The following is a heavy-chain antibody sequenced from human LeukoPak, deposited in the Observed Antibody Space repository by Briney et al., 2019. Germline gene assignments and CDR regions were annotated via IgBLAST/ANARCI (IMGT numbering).Heavy chain of an antibody. V-gene: IGHV3-21*01. CDR1: GSTFSSYS. CDR2: ISSSSSYI. CDR3: ARGSPTMVRGVNHYYYYYGMDV. J-gene: IGHJ6*04. Sequence: GGSLRLSCAASGSTFSSYSMNWVRQAPGKGLEWVSSISSSSSYIYYADSVKGRFTISRDNAKNSLYLQMNSLRAEDTAVYYCARGSPTMVRGVNHYYYYYGMDVWGKGTTVTVSS. D-gene: IGHD3-10*01.